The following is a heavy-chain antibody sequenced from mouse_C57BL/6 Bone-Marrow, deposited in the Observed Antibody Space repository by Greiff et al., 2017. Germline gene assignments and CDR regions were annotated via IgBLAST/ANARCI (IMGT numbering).Heavy chain of an antibody. CDR2: IRSKSNNYAT. CDR3: VSRYAMDY. Sequence: EVKLVESGGGLVQPKGSLKLSCAASGFSFNTYAMNWVRQAPGKGLEWVARIRSKSNNYATYYADSVKDRFTISSDDSECMLYLQMNNLKTEDTAMYCCVSRYAMDYWGQGTSVTVSS. V-gene: IGHV10-1*01. CDR1: GFSFNTYA. J-gene: IGHJ4*01.